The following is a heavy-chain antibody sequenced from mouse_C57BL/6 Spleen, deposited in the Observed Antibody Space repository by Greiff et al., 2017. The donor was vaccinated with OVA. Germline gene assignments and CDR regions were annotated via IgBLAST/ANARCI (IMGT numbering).Heavy chain of an antibody. Sequence: QVHVKQPGAELVMPGASVKLSCKASGYTFTSYWMHWVKQRPGQGLEWIGEIDPSDSYTNYNQKFKGKSTLTVDKSSSTAYMQLSSLTSEDSAVYYCARWGLRPDYWGQGTTLTVSS. D-gene: IGHD2-4*01. CDR1: GYTFTSYW. CDR2: IDPSDSYT. CDR3: ARWGLRPDY. J-gene: IGHJ2*01. V-gene: IGHV1-69*01.